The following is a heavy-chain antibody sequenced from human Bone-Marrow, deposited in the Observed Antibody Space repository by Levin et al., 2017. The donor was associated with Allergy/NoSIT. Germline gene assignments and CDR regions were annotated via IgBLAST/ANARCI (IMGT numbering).Heavy chain of an antibody. V-gene: IGHV3-74*01. CDR3: SRTLTPTSRFDP. Sequence: LSLTCAASGFSFTTYWMHWVRQAPGRGLEWVARINTDGSTTNYAGSVKGQFTISRDNAENMVYLQMNSLRGEDTAVDDCSRTLTPTSRFDPWGQGTRVTVSS. J-gene: IGHJ5*02. CDR2: INTDGSTT. CDR1: GFSFTTYW.